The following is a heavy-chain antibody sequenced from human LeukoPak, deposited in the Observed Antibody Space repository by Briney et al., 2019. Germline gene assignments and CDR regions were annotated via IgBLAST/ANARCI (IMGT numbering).Heavy chain of an antibody. CDR3: ARHNKAFDI. V-gene: IGHV4-39*01. J-gene: IGHJ3*02. Sequence: PSETLSLTCSVSGGSISSSSYYWGWIRQPPGKGLEWIGSIYYSGRTYYNPSLKSRITISVDTSKSQFSLKLSSVTAADTAVYYCARHNKAFDIWGQGTMVTVSS. CDR2: IYYSGRT. CDR1: GGSISSSSYY. D-gene: IGHD2/OR15-2a*01.